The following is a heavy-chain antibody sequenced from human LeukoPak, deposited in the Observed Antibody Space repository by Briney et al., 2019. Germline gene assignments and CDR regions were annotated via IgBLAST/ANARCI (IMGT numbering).Heavy chain of an antibody. CDR1: GFTFSSYW. V-gene: IGHV3-7*01. D-gene: IGHD6-6*01. CDR3: ARGSEYTSSTNYYFDY. J-gene: IGHJ4*02. Sequence: PGGSLRLSCAASGFTFSSYWMSWVRQAPGKVLEWVANIKQDGSEKHYVDSVKGRFTISRDNAKKSLFLHMNSLRVEDTAVYYCARGSEYTSSTNYYFDYWGQGTLVTVSS. CDR2: IKQDGSEK.